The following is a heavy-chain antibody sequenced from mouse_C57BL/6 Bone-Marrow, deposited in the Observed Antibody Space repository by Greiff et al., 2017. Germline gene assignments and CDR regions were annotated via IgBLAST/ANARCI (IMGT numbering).Heavy chain of an antibody. CDR3: ARGYDGSSYDPSFYWYFDV. CDR2: INPSTGGT. Sequence: EVKLQESGPELVKPGASVKISCKASGYSFTGYYMNWVKQSPEKSLEWIGEINPSTGGTTYNQKFKAKATLTVDKSSSTAYMQLKSLTSEDSAVYYCARGYDGSSYDPSFYWYFDVWGTGTTVTVSS. CDR1: GYSFTGYY. J-gene: IGHJ1*03. V-gene: IGHV1-42*01. D-gene: IGHD1-1*01.